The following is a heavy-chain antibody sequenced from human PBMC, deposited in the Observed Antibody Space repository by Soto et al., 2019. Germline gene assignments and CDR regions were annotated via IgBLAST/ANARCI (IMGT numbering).Heavy chain of an antibody. CDR2: ISGSGGST. Sequence: GGSLRLSWAASGCTLSNFTIRWDRQASGKVLDWVSSISGSGGSTYSSDSGMGRCSIARDHSKNTLYRQKSSLRAEDTAVYYCARGFSAGKGSPPDLWGQRSLVTVSS. J-gene: IGHJ4*02. CDR1: GCTLSNFT. CDR3: ARGFSAGKGSPPDL. D-gene: IGHD6-13*01. V-gene: IGHV3-23*01.